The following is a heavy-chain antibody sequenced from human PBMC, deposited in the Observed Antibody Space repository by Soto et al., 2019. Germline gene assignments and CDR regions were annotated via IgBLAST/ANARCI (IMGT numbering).Heavy chain of an antibody. CDR2: ISGSGGST. Sequence: GGSLRLSCAASGFTFSSYAMSWVRQAPGKGLEWVSAISGSGGSTYYADSVKGRFTISRDNSKNTLYLQMNSLRAEDTAVYYCAKDIPEQDLGVVIGIFDYWGQGTLVTVSS. V-gene: IGHV3-23*01. D-gene: IGHD3-3*01. CDR3: AKDIPEQDLGVVIGIFDY. J-gene: IGHJ4*02. CDR1: GFTFSSYA.